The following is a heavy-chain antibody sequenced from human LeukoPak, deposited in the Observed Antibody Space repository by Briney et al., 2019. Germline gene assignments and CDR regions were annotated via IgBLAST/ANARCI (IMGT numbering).Heavy chain of an antibody. CDR2: INNDGSST. CDR3: ARGGIAKGIDY. J-gene: IGHJ4*02. Sequence: GGSLRLSCAASGFTFTSFWIRWVRQVPGKGLVWVSYINNDGSSTSYADSVKGRFTISRDNAKNTLYLQMNSLRGEDTAVYYCARGGIAKGIDYWGQGTLVTVSS. V-gene: IGHV3-74*01. D-gene: IGHD6-13*01. CDR1: GFTFTSFW.